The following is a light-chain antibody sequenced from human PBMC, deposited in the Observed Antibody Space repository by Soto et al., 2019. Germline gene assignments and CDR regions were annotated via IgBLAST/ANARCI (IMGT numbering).Light chain of an antibody. CDR1: SSDIGGYNY. V-gene: IGLV2-8*01. CDR3: SSHGGSINVV. J-gene: IGLJ2*01. Sequence: QSVLTQPPSASGSPGQSVTISCTGTSSDIGGYNYVSWYQQHPGKAPKLMIYEVTERPSGVPDRFSGSKSGNTASLTVSGLQAEDEADYYCSSHGGSINVVFGGGTKVTVL. CDR2: EVT.